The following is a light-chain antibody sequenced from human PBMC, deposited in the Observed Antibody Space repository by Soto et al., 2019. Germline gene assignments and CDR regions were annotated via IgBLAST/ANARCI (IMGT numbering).Light chain of an antibody. CDR1: QALSTY. CDR2: DAS. V-gene: IGKV3-11*01. CDR3: QQRYNWPLT. J-gene: IGKJ1*01. Sequence: EIVLTQSTATLSLSPGDRATLSCRASQALSTYVAWYQQKPGQAPRLLIYDASNRATGIPARFSGSGSGADFTLTISSLEPEDFAVYYCQQRYNWPLTFGQGTKVEI.